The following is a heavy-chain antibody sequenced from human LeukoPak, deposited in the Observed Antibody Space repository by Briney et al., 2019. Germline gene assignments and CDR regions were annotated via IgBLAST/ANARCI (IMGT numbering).Heavy chain of an antibody. J-gene: IGHJ4*02. CDR3: AKDYASDMATAPFDY. CDR1: GFTFSNYA. V-gene: IGHV3-23*01. CDR2: ISGSGGST. D-gene: IGHD5-24*01. Sequence: GGSLRLSCAASGFTFSNYAMSWVRQAPGKGLEWVSVISGSGGSTYYADSVKGLFTISRDNSKNTLYLQMNSLRAEDTAVYYCAKDYASDMATAPFDYWGQGTLVTVSS.